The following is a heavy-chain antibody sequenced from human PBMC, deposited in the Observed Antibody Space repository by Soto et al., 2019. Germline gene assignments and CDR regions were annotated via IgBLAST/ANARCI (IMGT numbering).Heavy chain of an antibody. Sequence: GGSLRLSCAASGFTFSTYPMNWVRQAPGKGLEWVSYISPSTTTIYYADSVRGRFTISRDNAKNSLYLQMNSLRDEDTAVYYCARGPGIGHFFDYWGQGTLVTVSS. CDR3: ARGPGIGHFFDY. V-gene: IGHV3-48*02. D-gene: IGHD6-13*01. CDR2: ISPSTTTI. CDR1: GFTFSTYP. J-gene: IGHJ4*02.